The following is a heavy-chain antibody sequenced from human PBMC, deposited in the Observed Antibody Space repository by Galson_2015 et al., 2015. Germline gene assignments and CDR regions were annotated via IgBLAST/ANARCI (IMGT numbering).Heavy chain of an antibody. CDR1: GFTFSSYA. J-gene: IGHJ2*01. V-gene: IGHV3-23*01. Sequence: SLRLSCAASGFTFSSYAMNWVRQPPGKGLEWVSGISGSGGTTYYADSVKGRFTISRDNSKNTLYLQMNRLRAEDTAVYYCAKEGAIGSGTQKGWYFDLWGRGTLVTVSS. D-gene: IGHD3-10*01. CDR2: ISGSGGTT. CDR3: AKEGAIGSGTQKGWYFDL.